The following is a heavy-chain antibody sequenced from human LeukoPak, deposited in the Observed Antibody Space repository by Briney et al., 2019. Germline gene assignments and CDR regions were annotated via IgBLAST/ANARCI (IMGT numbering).Heavy chain of an antibody. CDR3: AKAQGYYDC. CDR2: IGVGGTT. V-gene: IGHV3-23*01. Sequence: GGSLRLSCAASGFTFSSYGMNWVRQAPGKGLEWVSGIGVGGTTYYADSVKGRFTISRDTSKNTLYLQMNSLRAEDTAVYYCAKAQGYYDCWGQGTLVTVSS. CDR1: GFTFSSYG. D-gene: IGHD3-22*01. J-gene: IGHJ4*02.